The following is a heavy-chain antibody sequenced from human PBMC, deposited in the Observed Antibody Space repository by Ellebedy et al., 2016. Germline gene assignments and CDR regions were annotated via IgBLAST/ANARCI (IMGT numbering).Heavy chain of an antibody. CDR1: GGFISSHY. CDR2: IYYSGST. CDR3: ARGGEWGGILFDN. D-gene: IGHD3-16*01. Sequence: SETLSLTCTVSGGFISSHYWSWIRQPPGKGLEGIGYIYYSGSTNYNPSLNSRVTISLDTSKNQFFLKLSSVTAADTAVYYWARGGEWGGILFDNWGQGTLVTVSS. J-gene: IGHJ4*02. V-gene: IGHV4-59*11.